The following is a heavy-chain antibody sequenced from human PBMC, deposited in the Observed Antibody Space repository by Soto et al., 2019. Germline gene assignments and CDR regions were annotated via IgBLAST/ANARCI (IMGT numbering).Heavy chain of an antibody. Sequence: QVQLVQSGAEVKKPGSSVKVSCKASGGTFSSYAISWVRQAPGQGLEWMGGISPIFGTANYAQKFQGRVTITADESPSTAYMELSSLRSEDTAVYYCARRGVDQLLWSWFDPWGQGTLVTVSS. J-gene: IGHJ5*02. CDR2: ISPIFGTA. CDR1: GGTFSSYA. D-gene: IGHD2-2*01. V-gene: IGHV1-69*01. CDR3: ARRGVDQLLWSWFDP.